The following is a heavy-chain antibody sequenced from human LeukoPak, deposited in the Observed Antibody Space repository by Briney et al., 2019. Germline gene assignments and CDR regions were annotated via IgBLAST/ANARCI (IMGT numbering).Heavy chain of an antibody. Sequence: GGSLRLSCAASGFTVSSNSMSWVRQAPGKGLEWVSVIYSVGNTFDADSVKGRLTISRDNSKNTLYLQMNSLRAEDTAVYYCARDRAGGSGFDYWGQGTLITVSS. CDR2: IYSVGNT. CDR1: GFTVSSNS. CDR3: ARDRAGGSGFDY. J-gene: IGHJ4*02. D-gene: IGHD1-1*01. V-gene: IGHV3-53*01.